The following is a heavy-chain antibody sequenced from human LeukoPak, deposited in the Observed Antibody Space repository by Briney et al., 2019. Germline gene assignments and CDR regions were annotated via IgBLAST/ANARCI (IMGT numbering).Heavy chain of an antibody. Sequence: PSETLSLTCTVSGGSISSGGYYWRWIRQHPGKGLEWIGYIYYSGSTYYNPSLKSRVTISVDTSKNQFSLKLSSVTAADTAVYYCARGSLTYYDSSGYYYRAFDIWGQGTMVTVSS. CDR1: GGSISSGGYY. CDR3: ARGSLTYYDSSGYYYRAFDI. CDR2: IYYSGST. J-gene: IGHJ3*02. D-gene: IGHD3-22*01. V-gene: IGHV4-31*03.